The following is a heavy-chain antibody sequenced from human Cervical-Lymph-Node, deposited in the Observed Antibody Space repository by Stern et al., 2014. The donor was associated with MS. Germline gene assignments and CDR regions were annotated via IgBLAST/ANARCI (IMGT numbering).Heavy chain of an antibody. CDR3: ARRLAAAGRRNEYFDY. V-gene: IGHV4-39*02. CDR2: ISYSGDT. J-gene: IGHJ4*02. Sequence: QVQLQESGPGLAKPSDTLSLTCTVSGGSLSSRNYYWVWIRQPPGKGLEWIGSISYSGDTYYNPSLKSRLTMSVDTSNNHVSLRLTSVTAADTAVYYCARRLAAAGRRNEYFDYWGQGTLVTVSS. CDR1: GGSLSSRNYY. D-gene: IGHD6-13*01.